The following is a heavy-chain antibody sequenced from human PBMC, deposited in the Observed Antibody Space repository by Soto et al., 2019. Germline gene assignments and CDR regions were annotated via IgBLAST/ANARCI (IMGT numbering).Heavy chain of an antibody. Sequence: EVQLVESGGGLVQPGGSLRLSCAASGFTFSSYERNWVRQAPGKGLEWVSYISSSGSTIYYADSVKGRFTISRDNAKNSLYLQMNSLRAEDTAVYYCARVSLVPYYYYGMDVWGQGTTVTVSS. J-gene: IGHJ6*02. CDR1: GFTFSSYE. CDR2: ISSSGSTI. D-gene: IGHD6-6*01. CDR3: ARVSLVPYYYYGMDV. V-gene: IGHV3-48*03.